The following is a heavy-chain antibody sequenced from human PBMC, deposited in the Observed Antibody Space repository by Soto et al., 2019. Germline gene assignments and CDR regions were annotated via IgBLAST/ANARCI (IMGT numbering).Heavy chain of an antibody. Sequence: QVQLVQSGAEVKKPGSSVKVSCRASGDTFSSYAISWVRQAPGHGLDWMGGIIPLFGTKLYSQRFQGRVTITADESTTTVYLELSRLTSEDTAVFYCARGPNLGTYSVTFFDYWGQGTLVTVAS. CDR3: ARGPNLGTYSVTFFDY. D-gene: IGHD1-26*01. J-gene: IGHJ4*02. V-gene: IGHV1-69*01. CDR2: IIPLFGTK. CDR1: GDTFSSYA.